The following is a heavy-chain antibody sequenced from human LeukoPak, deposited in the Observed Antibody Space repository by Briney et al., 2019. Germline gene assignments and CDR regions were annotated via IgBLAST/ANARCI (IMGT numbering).Heavy chain of an antibody. CDR2: IIPIFGTA. V-gene: IGHV1-69*06. Sequence: ASVKVSCKASGGTFSSYAISWVRQAPGQGLEWMGGIIPIFGTANYAQKFQGRVTITADKSTSTAYMELSSLRSEDTAVYYCAREGFGYYYDSSGYSSPNYYFDYWGQGTLVTVSS. CDR3: AREGFGYYYDSSGYSSPNYYFDY. D-gene: IGHD3-22*01. CDR1: GGTFSSYA. J-gene: IGHJ4*02.